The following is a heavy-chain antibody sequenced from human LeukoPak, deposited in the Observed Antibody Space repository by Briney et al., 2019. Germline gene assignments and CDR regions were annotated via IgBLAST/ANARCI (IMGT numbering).Heavy chain of an antibody. J-gene: IGHJ4*02. CDR1: GFPFSSYW. V-gene: IGHV3-7*03. Sequence: GGSLRLSCVASGFPFSSYWMTWVRQAPGKGLGWVASLNLDGSDKYYVDPVKGRFTISRDNAKNSLYLQMDSLRVEDTAVYYCAKGKRYPDYWGQGTLVTVSS. CDR3: AKGKRYPDY. CDR2: LNLDGSDK. D-gene: IGHD1-1*01.